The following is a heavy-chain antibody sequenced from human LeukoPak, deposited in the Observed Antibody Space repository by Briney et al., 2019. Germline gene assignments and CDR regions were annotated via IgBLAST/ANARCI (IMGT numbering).Heavy chain of an antibody. CDR2: VYPKSGDT. CDR1: GYMFIDHY. J-gene: IGHJ4*02. D-gene: IGHD6-19*01. CDR3: ARDSGWAFFDF. V-gene: IGHV1-2*02. Sequence: GASVKVSCKTSGYMFIDHYIHWVRQAPGRGLEWVGWVYPKSGDTNSAQKFQGRVTMTRDTSVSTVYMELSRLRSDDTAIYYCARDSGWAFFDFWGQGTLVTVSS.